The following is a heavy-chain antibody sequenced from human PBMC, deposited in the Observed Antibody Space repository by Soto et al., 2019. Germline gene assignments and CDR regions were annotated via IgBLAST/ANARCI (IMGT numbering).Heavy chain of an antibody. Sequence: EVQLLESGGGLVQPGGSLRLSCAVSGFTFSNYAMTWVRQAPGKGLEWVSVMSGNGGRILYADSVKGRFTISRDNYKNTLYLQMNSLRLEDTDVYYCVKDPVSGGTGGAWFDYWGQGTLVTVSS. CDR1: GFTFSNYA. CDR3: VKDPVSGGTGGAWFDY. V-gene: IGHV3-23*01. J-gene: IGHJ4*02. D-gene: IGHD2-8*02. CDR2: MSGNGGRI.